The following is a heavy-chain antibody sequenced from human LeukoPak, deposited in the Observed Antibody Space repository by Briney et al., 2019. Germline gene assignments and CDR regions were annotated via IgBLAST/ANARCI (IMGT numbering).Heavy chain of an antibody. J-gene: IGHJ6*03. V-gene: IGHV4-4*09. D-gene: IGHD1-26*01. Sequence: SETLSLTCTVSGGSISSYYWSWIRQLPGKGLEWIGYIYTSGSTNYNPSLKSRVTISVDTSKNQISLKLSSVTAADTAVYYCARQVVGATPDYYYYYYMDVWGKGTTVTVTS. CDR3: ARQVVGATPDYYYYYYMDV. CDR2: IYTSGST. CDR1: GGSISSYY.